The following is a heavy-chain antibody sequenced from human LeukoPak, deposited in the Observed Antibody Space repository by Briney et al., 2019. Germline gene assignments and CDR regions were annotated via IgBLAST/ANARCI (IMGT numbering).Heavy chain of an antibody. CDR1: GGSVSSGSYY. Sequence: SETLSLTCTVPGGSVSSGSYYWSWIRQPPGKGLEWIGYIYYSGSTNYNPSLKSPVTISVDTSKNQFSLKLSSVTAADTAVYYCARDSMITFGGVIVEYYFDYWGQGTLVTVSS. CDR2: IYYSGST. V-gene: IGHV4-61*01. CDR3: ARDSMITFGGVIVEYYFDY. D-gene: IGHD3-16*02. J-gene: IGHJ4*02.